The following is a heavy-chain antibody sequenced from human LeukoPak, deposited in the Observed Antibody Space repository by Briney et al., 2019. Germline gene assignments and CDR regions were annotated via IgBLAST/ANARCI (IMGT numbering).Heavy chain of an antibody. CDR3: AREGRTSCGDYGY. CDR1: GFTFSSYG. Sequence: GGSLRLSCAASGFTFSSYGIHWVRQAPGKGLEWVAFIRYDGNNKYYADSVKGRFTISRDNAKNSLYLQMNSLRAEDTAVYYCAREGRTSCGDYGYWGQGTLVTVSS. V-gene: IGHV3-30*02. CDR2: IRYDGNNK. J-gene: IGHJ4*02. D-gene: IGHD4-17*01.